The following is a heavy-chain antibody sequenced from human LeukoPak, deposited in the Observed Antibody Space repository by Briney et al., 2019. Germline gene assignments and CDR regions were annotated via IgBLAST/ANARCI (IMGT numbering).Heavy chain of an antibody. D-gene: IGHD3-9*01. CDR3: AKKLTDASSYFDF. Sequence: GGSLRLSCVSSGLTLSNYVTTWVRQAPGKGLEYVSSIGSGGYRFYGGSVKGRFSISRDNSQNTVYLQMNSLRGEDTAIYFCAKKLTDASSYFDFWGQGILVTVSS. V-gene: IGHV3-23*01. CDR2: IGSGGYR. J-gene: IGHJ4*02. CDR1: GLTLSNYV.